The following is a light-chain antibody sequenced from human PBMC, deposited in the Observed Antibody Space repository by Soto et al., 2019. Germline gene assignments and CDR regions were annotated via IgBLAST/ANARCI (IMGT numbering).Light chain of an antibody. CDR3: QTYDSSLSGLYV. J-gene: IGLJ1*01. CDR2: GNT. V-gene: IGLV1-40*01. Sequence: QSVLTQPPSISAPPGQRVTISFTGSSSNIGAGSDVHWYHQLPGTAPKLLIYGNTNRPSGVPDRFSGSKSGTPASLAIAGLQTEDEGDYYCQTYDSSLSGLYVFGTGTKVTV. CDR1: SSNIGAGSD.